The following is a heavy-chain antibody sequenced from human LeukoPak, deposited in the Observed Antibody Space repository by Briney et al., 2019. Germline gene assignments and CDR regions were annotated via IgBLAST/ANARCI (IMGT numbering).Heavy chain of an antibody. V-gene: IGHV3-21*01. CDR1: GFTFSNSS. J-gene: IGHJ6*03. CDR3: ARDPYSGNYGPYYYYYMDV. CDR2: ISSSSDYI. D-gene: IGHD1-26*01. Sequence: GGSLRLSCAASGFTFSNSSMNWVRQAPGKGLEWVSSISSSSDYIYDADSVKGRFTISRDNAKNSLYLQMNSLRAEDTAVYYCARDPYSGNYGPYYYYYMDVWGKGTTVTISS.